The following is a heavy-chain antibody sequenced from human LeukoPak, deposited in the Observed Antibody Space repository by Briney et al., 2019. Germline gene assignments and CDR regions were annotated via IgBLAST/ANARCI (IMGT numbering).Heavy chain of an antibody. CDR2: IWYNGSNQ. D-gene: IGHD3-10*01. J-gene: IGHJ4*02. V-gene: IGHV3-33*06. CDR3: AKVGSRFDY. CDR1: GFTFSNYG. Sequence: PGGSLRLSCAASGFTFSNYGMHWVRQAPGKGLEWVTSIWYNGSNQKYVDSVKGRFTISRDNSKNTLYLQMNSLRAEDTAVYYCAKVGSRFDYWGQGTLVIVSS.